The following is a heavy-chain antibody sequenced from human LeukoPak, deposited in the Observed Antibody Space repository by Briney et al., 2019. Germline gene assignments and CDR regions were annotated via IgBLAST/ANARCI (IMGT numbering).Heavy chain of an antibody. CDR3: ARESSGYLYY. D-gene: IGHD3-22*01. CDR2: IYSGGST. J-gene: IGHJ4*02. V-gene: IGHV3-53*01. Sequence: GGSLRLSCAASGFTVSSNDMSWVRQAPGKGLEWVSIIYSGGSTYYADSVKGRFTISRDNSKNTLYLQMNSLRAEDTAVYYCARESSGYLYYWGQGTLVTVSS. CDR1: GFTVSSND.